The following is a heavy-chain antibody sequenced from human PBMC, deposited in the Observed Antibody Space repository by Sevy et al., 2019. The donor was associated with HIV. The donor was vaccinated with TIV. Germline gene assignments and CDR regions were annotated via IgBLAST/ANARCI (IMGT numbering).Heavy chain of an antibody. Sequence: SGPTLVNPTQTLTLTCTFSGFSLSTSGVGVGWIRQPPGKALEWLAVIYWNDDTRHNPSLKSRLTVTKETSKNQVVLRMTNMDPVDTATYYCAHAGQVWNLCDFWGQGTLVTVSS. J-gene: IGHJ4*02. CDR3: AHAGQVWNLCDF. V-gene: IGHV2-5*01. CDR2: IYWNDDT. D-gene: IGHD5-18*01. CDR1: GFSLSTSGVG.